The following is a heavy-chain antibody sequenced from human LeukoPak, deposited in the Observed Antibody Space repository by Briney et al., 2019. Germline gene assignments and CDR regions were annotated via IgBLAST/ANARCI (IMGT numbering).Heavy chain of an antibody. V-gene: IGHV3-30*03. Sequence: GGSLRLSCAASGFTFSSYGMHWVRQAPGKGLEWVAVISYDGSNKYYADSVKGRFTISRDNSKNTLYLQMDSLRAEDTALYYCARDQGDAFTCDFWGQGTLVTVSS. CDR2: ISYDGSNK. D-gene: IGHD2-2*01. CDR1: GFTFSSYG. CDR3: ARDQGDAFTCDF. J-gene: IGHJ4*02.